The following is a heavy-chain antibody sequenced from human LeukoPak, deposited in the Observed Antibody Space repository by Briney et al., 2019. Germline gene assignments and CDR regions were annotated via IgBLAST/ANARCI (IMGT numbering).Heavy chain of an antibody. CDR3: AKTNRYYDSSGYLWWFEP. CDR1: GFTFSSYS. CDR2: ISCSGCST. Sequence: GGSLRLSCAASGFTFSSYSMSWVRQPPGKGLEWVSAISCSGCSTYYADSVKGRFTISRDNSKNPMYLQMNSLRAEDTAVYYCAKTNRYYDSSGYLWWFEPWGQGTLVTVSS. V-gene: IGHV3-23*01. J-gene: IGHJ5*02. D-gene: IGHD3-22*01.